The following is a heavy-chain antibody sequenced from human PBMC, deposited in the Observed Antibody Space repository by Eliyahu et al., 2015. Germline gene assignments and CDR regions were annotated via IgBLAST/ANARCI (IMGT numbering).Heavy chain of an antibody. Sequence: VESGGGLIQXGGFLRXSXXASGFXFXSHSXNXVRQAPGKGLEWVSYISGGSKSIYYADSVRGRFTISRDNAKNSLYLQMNSLRDEDTAVYYCVRDSRVAYAMDVWGQGTTVTVAS. CDR1: GFXFXSHS. CDR3: VRDSRVAYAMDV. D-gene: IGHD2-15*01. CDR2: ISGGSKSI. V-gene: IGHV3-48*02. J-gene: IGHJ6*02.